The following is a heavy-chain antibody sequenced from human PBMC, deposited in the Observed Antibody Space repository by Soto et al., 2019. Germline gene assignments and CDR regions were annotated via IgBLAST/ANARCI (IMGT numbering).Heavy chain of an antibody. CDR2: ISGSGGST. CDR1: GFTFSSYA. D-gene: IGHD1-26*01. V-gene: IGHV3-23*01. CDR3: AKERRRELYFDY. J-gene: IGHJ4*02. Sequence: GALRLSCAASGFTFSSYAISWVRQAPGKGLEWVSAISGSGGSTYYADSVKGRFTISRDNSKNTLYLQMNSLRAEDTAVYYCAKERRRELYFDYWGQGTLVTVYS.